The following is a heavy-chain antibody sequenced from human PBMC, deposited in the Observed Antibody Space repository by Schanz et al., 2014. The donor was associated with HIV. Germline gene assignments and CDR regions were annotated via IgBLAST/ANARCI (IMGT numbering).Heavy chain of an antibody. J-gene: IGHJ4*02. V-gene: IGHV3-23*01. CDR3: ARGRDGYNSVYFDY. Sequence: EVQLLESGGGLVQPGGSLRLSCEASGFTFSNYAMSWVRQAPGKGLEWVSGISDTGVRTNYADSVKGRFTISRDNAKNSLFLQMNSLRAEDTAVYYCARGRDGYNSVYFDYWGQGTLVTVSS. CDR2: ISDTGVRT. CDR1: GFTFSNYA. D-gene: IGHD5-12*01.